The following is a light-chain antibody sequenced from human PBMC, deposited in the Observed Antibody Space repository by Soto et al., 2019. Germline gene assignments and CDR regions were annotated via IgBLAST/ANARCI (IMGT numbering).Light chain of an antibody. CDR3: QHYNDWRWS. V-gene: IGKV3-15*01. CDR1: QSISSK. CDR2: AAS. J-gene: IGKJ1*01. Sequence: EIVMTQSPATLSVSPGEGATLSCRASQSISSKLAWYQQKPGQAPRLLIYAASTRATGVPARFSVSGSGTEFTLTISSLQSEDLAVYYCQHYNDWRWSFGQGTKVEIK.